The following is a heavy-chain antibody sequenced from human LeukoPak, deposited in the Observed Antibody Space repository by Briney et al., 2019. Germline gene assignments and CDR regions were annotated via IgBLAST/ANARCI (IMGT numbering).Heavy chain of an antibody. D-gene: IGHD3-10*01. V-gene: IGHV3-21*01. CDR3: ARDLRYYYGSGSPKTDY. Sequence: GGSLRLSCAASGFTFSSYEMNWVRQAPGKGLEWVSSISSSSSYIYYADSVKGRFTISRDNAKNSLYLQMNSLRAEDTAVYYCARDLRYYYGSGSPKTDYWGQGTLVTVSS. J-gene: IGHJ4*02. CDR1: GFTFSSYE. CDR2: ISSSSSYI.